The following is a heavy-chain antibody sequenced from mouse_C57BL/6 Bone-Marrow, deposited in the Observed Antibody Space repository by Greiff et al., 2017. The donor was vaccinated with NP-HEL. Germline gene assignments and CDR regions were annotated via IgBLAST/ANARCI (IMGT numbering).Heavy chain of an antibody. J-gene: IGHJ3*01. D-gene: IGHD2-4*01. V-gene: IGHV1-26*01. CDR2: INPNNGGT. Sequence: EVQLQQSGPELVKPGASVKISCKASGYTFTDYYMNWVKQSHGKSLEWIGDINPNNGGTSYNQKFKGKATLTVDKSSSTAYMELRSLTSEDSAVYYCARRGYDYDPFAYWGQGTLVTVSA. CDR1: GYTFTDYY. CDR3: ARRGYDYDPFAY.